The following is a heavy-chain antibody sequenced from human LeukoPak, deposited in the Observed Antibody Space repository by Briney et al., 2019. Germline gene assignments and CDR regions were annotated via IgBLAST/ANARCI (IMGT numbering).Heavy chain of an antibody. Sequence: ASVTVSCKVSGYTLTELSMHWVRQAPGKGLEWMGGFDPEDGETIYAQKFQGRVTITRDTSASTAYMELSSLRSEDTAVYYCARDRLDTAMDYWGQGTLVTVSS. CDR1: GYTLTELS. V-gene: IGHV1-24*01. D-gene: IGHD5-18*01. CDR2: FDPEDGET. CDR3: ARDRLDTAMDY. J-gene: IGHJ4*02.